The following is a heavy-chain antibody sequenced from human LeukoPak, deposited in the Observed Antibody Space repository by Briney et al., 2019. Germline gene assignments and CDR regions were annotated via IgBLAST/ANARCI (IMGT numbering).Heavy chain of an antibody. J-gene: IGHJ4*02. CDR3: ARGESCSSTSCSFDY. CDR2: INHSGST. CDR1: GGSFSGYY. Sequence: SETLSLTCAVYGGSFSGYYWSWLRQPPGKGLEWIGEINHSGSTNYNPSLKSRVTISVDTSKNQFSLKLSSVTAADTAVYYCARGESCSSTSCSFDYWGQGTLVTVSS. V-gene: IGHV4-34*01. D-gene: IGHD2-2*01.